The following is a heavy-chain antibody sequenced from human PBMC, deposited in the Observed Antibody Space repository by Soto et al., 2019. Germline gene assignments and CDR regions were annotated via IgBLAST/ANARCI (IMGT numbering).Heavy chain of an antibody. D-gene: IGHD5-12*01. V-gene: IGHV3-7*01. CDR1: GFPFSRYW. Sequence: GSLSLSCAASGFPFSRYWMSWVRQAPGKGLEWVANIKEDGSEKLYVDSVKGRFTISRDNAKNSLYLQMNRLRAEDTAVYYCARVGYSGYGYHDAFDIWGQEPLVTVS. J-gene: IGHJ3*02. CDR3: ARVGYSGYGYHDAFDI. CDR2: IKEDGSEK.